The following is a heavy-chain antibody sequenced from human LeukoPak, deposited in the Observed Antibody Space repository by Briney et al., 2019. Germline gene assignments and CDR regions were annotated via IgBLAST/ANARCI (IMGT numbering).Heavy chain of an antibody. CDR2: IYTKGST. J-gene: IGHJ4*02. CDR3: ARDLYCTSTSCFNY. V-gene: IGHV4-61*02. Sequence: SETLSPTCTVSGGSIGSGSYYWSWIRQPAGKGLEWIGRIYTKGSTDYNPSLKSRVTISIDTSKNQVSLKLSSVTAADTAVYYCARDLYCTSTSCFNYWGQGTLVTVSS. D-gene: IGHD2-2*01. CDR1: GGSIGSGSYY.